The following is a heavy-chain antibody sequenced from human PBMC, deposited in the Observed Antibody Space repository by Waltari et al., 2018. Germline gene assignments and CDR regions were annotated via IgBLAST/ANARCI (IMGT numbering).Heavy chain of an antibody. J-gene: IGHJ5*02. CDR1: GFAFGHYW. V-gene: IGHV3-74*01. CDR3: VRDKPHSWFDP. CDR2: ITYDGGDV. Sequence: EELLVESGGALVQPGGSMRLSCVASGFAFGHYWMHWVRQVPGEGVVGGARITYDGGDVIYADSVKGRVTMSRDNTKNTVYLQMDSLRVDDTAIYYCVRDKPHSWFDPWGQGTLVTVSS. D-gene: IGHD4-4*01.